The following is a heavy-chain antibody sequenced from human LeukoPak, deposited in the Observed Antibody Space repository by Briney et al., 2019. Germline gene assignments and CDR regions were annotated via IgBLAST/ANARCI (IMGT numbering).Heavy chain of an antibody. CDR2: IWYDGSNK. J-gene: IGHJ3*02. D-gene: IGHD2-15*01. Sequence: GGPLRLSCAASGFTFSSYGMHWVRQAPGKGLEWVAVIWYDGSNKYYADSVKGRFTISRDNSKNTLYLQMNSLRAEDTAVYYCARDSDMGNAFDIWGQGTMVTVSS. CDR1: GFTFSSYG. CDR3: ARDSDMGNAFDI. V-gene: IGHV3-33*01.